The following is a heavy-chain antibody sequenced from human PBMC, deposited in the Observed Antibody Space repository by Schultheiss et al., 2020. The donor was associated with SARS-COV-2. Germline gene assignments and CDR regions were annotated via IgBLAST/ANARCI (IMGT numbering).Heavy chain of an antibody. D-gene: IGHD3-9*01. CDR1: GFTFSSYA. Sequence: GGSLRLSCAASGFTFSSYAMSWVRQAPGKGLEWVSAISGSGGSTYYADSVKGRFTISRDNSKNTLYLQMNSLRAEDTAVYYCAKGGYYDILTGYYPNYFDYWGQGTLVTVSS. V-gene: IGHV3-23*01. CDR3: AKGGYYDILTGYYPNYFDY. J-gene: IGHJ4*02. CDR2: ISGSGGST.